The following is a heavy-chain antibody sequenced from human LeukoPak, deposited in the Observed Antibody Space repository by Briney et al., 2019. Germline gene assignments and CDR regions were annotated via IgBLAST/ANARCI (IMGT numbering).Heavy chain of an antibody. Sequence: GVSLTISCQGSGYSFTSYWIGWVRQMPGKGLEWMGIIYPGDSDTRYTPSFPRQVTISADKSISTAYLQWSSLKASDTAMYYCARETGTYDYWGQGTLVTVSS. J-gene: IGHJ4*02. CDR1: GYSFTSYW. D-gene: IGHD1-26*01. V-gene: IGHV5-51*01. CDR2: IYPGDSDT. CDR3: ARETGTYDY.